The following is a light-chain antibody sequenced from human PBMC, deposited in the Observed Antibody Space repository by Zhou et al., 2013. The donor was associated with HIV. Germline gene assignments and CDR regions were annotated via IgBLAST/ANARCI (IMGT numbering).Light chain of an antibody. CDR1: QSITTF. CDR3: QQANSFPVT. V-gene: IGKV1-39*01. Sequence: DIQVTQSPSSLSTSVGDRVTITCRASQSITTFLNWYQQKPGKAPKLLIYAASTLVSGVPSRFSGSGSGTDFTLTIGGLQPEDSATYYCQQANSFPVTFGGGTKVEIK. J-gene: IGKJ4*01. CDR2: AAS.